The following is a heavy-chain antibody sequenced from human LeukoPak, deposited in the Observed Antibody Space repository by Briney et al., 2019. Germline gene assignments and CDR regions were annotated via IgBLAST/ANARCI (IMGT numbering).Heavy chain of an antibody. V-gene: IGHV3-7*01. CDR2: IKQDGSEK. Sequence: GGSLRLSCAASGFTFSSYWMSWVRQTPGKGLEWVANIKQDGSEKYYVDSVKGRFTISRDNAKNSLYLQMNSLRAEDTALYYCARLFYGSGSYWEFGYYYYYMDVWGKGTTVTISS. D-gene: IGHD3-10*01. CDR3: ARLFYGSGSYWEFGYYYYYMDV. CDR1: GFTFSSYW. J-gene: IGHJ6*03.